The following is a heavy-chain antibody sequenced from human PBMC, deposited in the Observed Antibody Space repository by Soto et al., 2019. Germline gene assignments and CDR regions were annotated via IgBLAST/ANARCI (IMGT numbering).Heavy chain of an antibody. CDR1: GFTVTNYY. J-gene: IGHJ4*02. CDR3: ARDRKGASYFDD. Sequence: QVQLVQSGAEVKKPGTSVKVSCKASGFTVTNYYMHWLRLAPGQGTEWMGLINPAGDNTSFAPKFRGKVTVTRHTSTSTIYMEMSGLRSDDTAFYYCARDRKGASYFDDWGQGTLVTVS. CDR2: INPAGDNT. D-gene: IGHD1-26*01. V-gene: IGHV1-46*03.